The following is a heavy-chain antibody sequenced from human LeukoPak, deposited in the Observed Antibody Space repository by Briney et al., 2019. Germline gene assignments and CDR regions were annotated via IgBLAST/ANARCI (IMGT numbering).Heavy chain of an antibody. J-gene: IGHJ4*02. D-gene: IGHD1-26*01. CDR3: ARDKIVGATNFDY. CDR2: IRQDGSEK. V-gene: IGHV3-7*01. CDR1: GFTFSSYW. Sequence: GGSLRLSCAASGFTFSSYWMSWVRQAPGKGLEWVANIRQDGSEKYYVDSVKGRFTISRDNAKNSLYLQMNSLRAEDTAVYYCARDKIVGATNFDYWGQGTLVTVSS.